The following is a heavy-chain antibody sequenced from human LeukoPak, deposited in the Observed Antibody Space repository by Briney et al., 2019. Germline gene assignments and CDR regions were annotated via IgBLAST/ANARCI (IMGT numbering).Heavy chain of an antibody. CDR3: AKSRSIAGYCSSTSCLHHFDY. CDR2: IRYDGSNK. CDR1: GFTLGSCG. Sequence: GGSLRLSCAASGFTLGSCGMHWVRQAPGKGLEWVAFIRYDGSNKYYADSVKGRFTISRDNSKNTLYLQMNSLRAEDTAVYYCAKSRSIAGYCSSTSCLHHFDYWGQGTLVTVSS. D-gene: IGHD2-2*03. J-gene: IGHJ4*02. V-gene: IGHV3-30*02.